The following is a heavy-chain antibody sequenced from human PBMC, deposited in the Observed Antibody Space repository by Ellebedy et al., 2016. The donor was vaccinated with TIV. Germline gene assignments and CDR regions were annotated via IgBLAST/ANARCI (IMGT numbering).Heavy chain of an antibody. D-gene: IGHD5-24*01. CDR3: ARDRRDGYIPLGVSWDFDY. CDR2: ISAYNGNT. Sequence: ASVKVSXKASGYTFTSYGISWVRQAPGQGLEWMGWISAYNGNTNYAQKLQGRVTMTTDTSTSTAYMELRSLRSEDTAVYYCARDRRDGYIPLGVSWDFDYWGQGTLVTVSS. J-gene: IGHJ4*02. CDR1: GYTFTSYG. V-gene: IGHV1-18*01.